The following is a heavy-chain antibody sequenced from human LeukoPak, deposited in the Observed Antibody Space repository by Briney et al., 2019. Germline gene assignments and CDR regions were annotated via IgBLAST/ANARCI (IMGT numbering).Heavy chain of an antibody. CDR1: GFTFSSYA. CDR2: ISGSGGST. J-gene: IGHJ6*03. CDR3: AKGTHYYYYYMDV. V-gene: IGHV3-23*01. Sequence: GGSLRLSCAASGFTFSSYAMSWVRQAPGKGLEWVSAISGSGGSTYYADFVKGRFTISRDNSKNTLYLQMNSLRAEDTAVYYCAKGTHYYYYYMDVWGKGTTVTVSS.